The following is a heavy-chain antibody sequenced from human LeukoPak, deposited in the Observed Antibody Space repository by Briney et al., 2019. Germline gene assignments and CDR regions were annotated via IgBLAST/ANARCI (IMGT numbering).Heavy chain of an antibody. Sequence: SSETLSLTCTVSGGSISTSSYFWRWIRQPPGKGLEWIADIYYSGSTYYNPSLKSRVAISVDTSKNQFSLKLSSVTAADTAVYYCARRPSSSCGGDCYGSWGQGTLVTVSS. D-gene: IGHD2-21*01. CDR2: IYYSGST. CDR1: GGSISTSSYF. V-gene: IGHV4-39*01. J-gene: IGHJ5*01. CDR3: ARRPSSSCGGDCYGS.